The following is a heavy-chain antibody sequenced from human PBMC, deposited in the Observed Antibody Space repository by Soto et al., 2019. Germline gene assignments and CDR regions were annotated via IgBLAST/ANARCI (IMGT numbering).Heavy chain of an antibody. V-gene: IGHV4-31*03. CDR2: TYYRGST. Sequence: QVQLQESGPGLVKPSQTLSLTCTVSVGSISSGGYYWSWIRQHPGKGLERVGYTYYRGSTYYTPSLTCRVTISEDKSTNQVSRKPSSVTAADTAVYYCARDGPDGSGSYYDPFDMWGQGRMVSDSS. CDR3: ARDGPDGSGSYYDPFDM. J-gene: IGHJ3*02. D-gene: IGHD3-10*01. CDR1: VGSISSGGYY.